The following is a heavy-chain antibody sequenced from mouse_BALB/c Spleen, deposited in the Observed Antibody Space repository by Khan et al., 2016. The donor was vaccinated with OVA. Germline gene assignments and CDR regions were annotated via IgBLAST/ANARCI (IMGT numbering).Heavy chain of an antibody. V-gene: IGHV2-6-1*01. CDR2: IWTDGST. J-gene: IGHJ4*01. CDR3: ARHPYYHYNIMDY. CDR1: GFSLTNYG. D-gene: IGHD2-10*01. Sequence: QVQLKESGLGLVAPSQSLSITCTISGFSLTNYGVHWVRQPPGKGLEWLVVIWTDGSTTYNSALRSRLTISKDNSKSQVFLKMNSLQTDDTAMYFCARHPYYHYNIMDYWGQGTSVTVSS.